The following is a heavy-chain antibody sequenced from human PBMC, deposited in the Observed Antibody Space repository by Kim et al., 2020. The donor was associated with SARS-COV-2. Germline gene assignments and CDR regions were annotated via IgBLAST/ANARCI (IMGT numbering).Heavy chain of an antibody. D-gene: IGHD3-9*01. J-gene: IGHJ5*02. CDR2: ISYDGSNK. V-gene: IGHV3-30*04. CDR3: ARARNPDIWTWFDP. CDR1: GFTFSSYA. Sequence: GGSLRLSCAASGFTFSSYAMHWVRQAPGKGLEWVAVISYDGSNKYYADSVKGRFTISRDNSKNTLYLQMNSLRAEDTAVYYCARARNPDIWTWFDPWGQGTLVTVSS.